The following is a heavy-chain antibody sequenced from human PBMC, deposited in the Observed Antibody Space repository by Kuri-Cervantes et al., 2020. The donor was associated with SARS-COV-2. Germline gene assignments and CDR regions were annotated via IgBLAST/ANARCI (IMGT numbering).Heavy chain of an antibody. CDR1: GYTFTTYD. Sequence: ASVKVSCKASGYTFTTYDINWVRQAAGQGLEWMEWMNPDTGNTDYAPNFQGRVTISRDTSTSTAYMELSNLRSEDTAVYYCARGWPYSGYAGGFDYWGQGTLVTVSS. CDR2: MNPDTGNT. V-gene: IGHV1-8*03. CDR3: ARGWPYSGYAGGFDY. J-gene: IGHJ4*02. D-gene: IGHD5-12*01.